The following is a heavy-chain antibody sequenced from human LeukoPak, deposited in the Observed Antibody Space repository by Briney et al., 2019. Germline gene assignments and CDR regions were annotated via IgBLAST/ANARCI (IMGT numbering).Heavy chain of an antibody. CDR1: GYTFTSYD. J-gene: IGHJ6*02. D-gene: IGHD3-3*01. CDR2: MNPNSGNT. CDR3: ARGSSTIFGVVEYYYYYGMGV. Sequence: ASVKVSCKASGYTFTSYDINWVRQATGQGLEWMGWMNPNSGNTGYAQKFQGRVTMTRNTSISTAYMELSSLRSEDTAVYYCARGSSTIFGVVEYYYYYGMGVWGQGTTVTVSS. V-gene: IGHV1-8*01.